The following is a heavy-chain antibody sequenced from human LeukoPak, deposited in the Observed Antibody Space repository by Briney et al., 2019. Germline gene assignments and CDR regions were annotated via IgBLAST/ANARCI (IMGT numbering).Heavy chain of an antibody. D-gene: IGHD5-18*01. CDR1: GGSISSYY. Sequence: SETLSLTCTVSGGSISSYYWSWIRQPPGKGLGWIGYIYYSGSTNYNPSLKSRVTISVDTSKNQFSLKLSSVTAADTAVYYCARHLPTSGYSYGYAFDIWGQGTMVTVSS. V-gene: IGHV4-59*08. J-gene: IGHJ3*02. CDR3: ARHLPTSGYSYGYAFDI. CDR2: IYYSGST.